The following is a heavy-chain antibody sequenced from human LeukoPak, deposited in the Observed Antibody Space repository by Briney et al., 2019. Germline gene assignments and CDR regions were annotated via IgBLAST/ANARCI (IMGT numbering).Heavy chain of an antibody. CDR2: ISGSSTSFI. CDR3: ARDLAYCGGDCYSDS. V-gene: IGHV3-21*01. J-gene: IGHJ4*02. CDR1: GFTFSSYT. Sequence: PGGSLRLSCAASGFTFSSYTMKWVRQAPGKGLEWVSSISGSSTSFIYYADSLKGRFTISRDNAKNSLYLQMNSLRAEDTAVYYCARDLAYCGGDCYSDSWGQGTLVTVSS. D-gene: IGHD2-21*02.